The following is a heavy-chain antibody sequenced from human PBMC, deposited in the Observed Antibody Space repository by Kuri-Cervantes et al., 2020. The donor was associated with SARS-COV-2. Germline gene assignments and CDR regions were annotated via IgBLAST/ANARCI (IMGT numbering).Heavy chain of an antibody. CDR1: GFTFSSYS. CDR3: AKEGGDGDYADYYFDY. D-gene: IGHD4-17*01. V-gene: IGHV3-48*01. J-gene: IGHJ4*02. Sequence: ETLSLTCAASGFTFSSYSMNWVRQAPGKGLEWVSYISSSSSTIYYADSVEGRFTISRDNSKNTLYLQTNSLRAEDTAVYYCAKEGGDGDYADYYFDYWGQGTLVTVSS. CDR2: ISSSSSTI.